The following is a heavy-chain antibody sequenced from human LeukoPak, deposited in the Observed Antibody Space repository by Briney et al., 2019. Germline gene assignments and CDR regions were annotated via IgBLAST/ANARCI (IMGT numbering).Heavy chain of an antibody. J-gene: IGHJ4*02. D-gene: IGHD6-19*01. CDR1: GFTFYDLG. CDR2: INWNGGSS. Sequence: PGGSLRLSCAAPGFTFYDLGMRWARHAPGKGLEWVSGINWNGGSSGYTDSVKGRFTISRDNVKNSLYLQMSSVRAEDTALYLCAGGDRNGWCFYYWGQGTLVTVSS. V-gene: IGHV3-20*01. CDR3: AGGDRNGWCFYY.